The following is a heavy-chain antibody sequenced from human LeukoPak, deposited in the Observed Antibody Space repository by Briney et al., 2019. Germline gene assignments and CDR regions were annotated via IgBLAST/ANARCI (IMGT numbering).Heavy chain of an antibody. J-gene: IGHJ4*02. CDR2: INPNSGGT. Sequence: MGWINPNSGGTNYAQKFQGRVTMTRDTSISTAYMELSRLRSDDTAVYYCARDAPPIAVAVHWGQGTLVTVSS. D-gene: IGHD6-19*01. CDR3: ARDAPPIAVAVH. V-gene: IGHV1-2*02.